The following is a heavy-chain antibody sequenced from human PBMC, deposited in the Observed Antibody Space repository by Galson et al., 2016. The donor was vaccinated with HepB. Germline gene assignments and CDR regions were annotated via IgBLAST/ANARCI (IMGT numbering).Heavy chain of an antibody. Sequence: SLRLSCAASGFTFSSYAIHWVRQAPGKGLEWVAVISSDGSNKYYADSVKGRFTISRDNVKNTLYLQMSSLRAEDTAVYYCVRERYYYASRKQFYYFDYWGQGTLVTVAS. CDR1: GFTFSSYA. V-gene: IGHV3-30*14. CDR2: ISSDGSNK. CDR3: VRERYYYASRKQFYYFDY. J-gene: IGHJ4*02. D-gene: IGHD3-10*01.